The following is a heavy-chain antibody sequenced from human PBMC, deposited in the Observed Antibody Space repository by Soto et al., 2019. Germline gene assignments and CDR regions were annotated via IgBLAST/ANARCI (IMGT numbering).Heavy chain of an antibody. CDR3: ARDRHNNFFDP. J-gene: IGHJ5*02. CDR1: GGSISSGGYY. Sequence: PSETLSLTCTVSGGSISSGGYYWSWIRQHSGKGLEWIGYIYYSGSTYYNPSLKSRVTISVDTSRSQFSLTLHSVTAADTAIYYCARDRHNNFFDPWGQGTLVTVPQ. D-gene: IGHD6-6*01. V-gene: IGHV4-31*03. CDR2: IYYSGST.